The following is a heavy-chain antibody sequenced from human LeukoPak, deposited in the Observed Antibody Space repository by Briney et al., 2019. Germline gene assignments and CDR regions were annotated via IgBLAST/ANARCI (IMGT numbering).Heavy chain of an antibody. J-gene: IGHJ3*02. V-gene: IGHV3-48*02. CDR2: IGSSSYTI. CDR1: GFTFSSYS. CDR3: ARDEHYASDI. Sequence: GGSLRLSCAASGFTFSSYSMNWVRQAPGVGLEWVSYIGSSSYTIYYADSVKGRFTISRDTAKNSLYLQMNSLRDEDTAVYYCARDEHYASDIWGQGTMVTVSS.